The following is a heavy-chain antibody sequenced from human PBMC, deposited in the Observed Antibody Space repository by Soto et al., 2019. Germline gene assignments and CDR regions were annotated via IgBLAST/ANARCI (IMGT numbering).Heavy chain of an antibody. V-gene: IGHV3-23*01. CDR3: AKYGVVVPTARDWFDP. J-gene: IGHJ5*02. D-gene: IGHD2-2*01. CDR1: GLPFQDYA. Sequence: GGSLRLSCEVSGLPFQDYAMSWVRQAPGKGLEWVSSINGRGTGTYTADSVKGRFTISRDNSRNTVYLQMSSLRAEDTAVYFCAKYGVVVPTARDWFDPWGQGTLVTVYS. CDR2: INGRGTGT.